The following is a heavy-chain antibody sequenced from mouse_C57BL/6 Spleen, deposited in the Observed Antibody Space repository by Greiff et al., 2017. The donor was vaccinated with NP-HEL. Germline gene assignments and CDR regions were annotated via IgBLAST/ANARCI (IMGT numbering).Heavy chain of an antibody. CDR3: AREGSSYSYYFDY. CDR1: GFTFSDYY. J-gene: IGHJ2*01. Sequence: EVQLVESEGGLVQPGSSMKLSCTASGFTFSDYYMAWVRQVPEKGLEWVANINYGGSSTYYLDSLKSRFIISRDNAKNILYLQMSSLKSEDTATYYCAREGSSYSYYFDYWGQGTTLTVSS. D-gene: IGHD1-1*01. CDR2: INYGGSST. V-gene: IGHV5-16*01.